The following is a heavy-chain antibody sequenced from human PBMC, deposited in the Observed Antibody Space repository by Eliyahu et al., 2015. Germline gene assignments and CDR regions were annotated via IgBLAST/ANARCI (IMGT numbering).Heavy chain of an antibody. CDR3: ARGLRSGGSCYIDY. J-gene: IGHJ4*02. V-gene: IGHV4-34*01. CDR2: INHSGST. D-gene: IGHD2-15*01. Sequence: QVQLQQWGAGLFKPSETLSLTCAVYGXSFSGYYWSWIRQPPGKGLEWIGEINHSGSTNYNPSLKSRVTISVDTSKNQFSLKLSSVTAADTAVYYCARGLRSGGSCYIDYWGQGTLVTVSS. CDR1: GXSFSGYY.